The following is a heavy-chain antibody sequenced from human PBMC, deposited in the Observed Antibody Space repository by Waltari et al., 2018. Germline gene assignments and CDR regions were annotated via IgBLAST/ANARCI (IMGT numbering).Heavy chain of an antibody. D-gene: IGHD6-6*01. J-gene: IGHJ6*02. Sequence: QVQLVQSGAEVKKPGASVKVSCKVSGYSLTELSLHWVRQAPGQGLEGMGGFDPEDGETIYAQKFQGRVTMTEDTSTDTAYMELSSLRSEDTAVYYCARSSSFRLRRYYYGMDVWGQGTTVTVSS. CDR1: GYSLTELS. V-gene: IGHV1-24*01. CDR2: FDPEDGET. CDR3: ARSSSFRLRRYYYGMDV.